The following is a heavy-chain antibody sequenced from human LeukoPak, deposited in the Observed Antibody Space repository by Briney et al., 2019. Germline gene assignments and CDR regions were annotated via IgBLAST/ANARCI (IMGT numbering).Heavy chain of an antibody. Sequence: GGSLRLSCAASGFTFRTYAMSRVPQAPGQGLEWGAGINGGGGNTNYADSVKGRFTISRDHSRATLYLQMNSLRVEDMAVYYCARSRQWLLDAFDIWGQGTVVTVSS. J-gene: IGHJ3*02. V-gene: IGHV3-23*01. CDR3: ARSRQWLLDAFDI. CDR1: GFTFRTYA. D-gene: IGHD6-19*01. CDR2: INGGGGNT.